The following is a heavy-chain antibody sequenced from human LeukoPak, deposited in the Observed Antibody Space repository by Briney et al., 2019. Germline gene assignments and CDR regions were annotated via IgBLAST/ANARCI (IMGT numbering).Heavy chain of an antibody. CDR3: AKDWLDYYDSSGSSSNWFDP. CDR2: ISGSGGST. J-gene: IGHJ5*02. V-gene: IGHV3-23*01. Sequence: GGSLRLSCAASGFTFSSYAMSWVRQAPGKGLEWVSAISGSGGSTYYADAVKGRFTISRDNSKNTLYLQMNSLRAEDTAVYYCAKDWLDYYDSSGSSSNWFDPWGQGTLVTVSS. CDR1: GFTFSSYA. D-gene: IGHD3-22*01.